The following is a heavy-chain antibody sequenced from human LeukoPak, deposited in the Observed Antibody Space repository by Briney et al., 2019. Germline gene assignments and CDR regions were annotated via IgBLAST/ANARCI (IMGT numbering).Heavy chain of an antibody. CDR1: GFTFDDYA. J-gene: IGHJ4*02. CDR3: AKGHTPYSSSWYYFDC. V-gene: IGHV3-9*01. D-gene: IGHD6-13*01. CDR2: ISWNSGSI. Sequence: GRSLRLSCAASGFTFDDYAMHWVRQAPGKGLEWVSSISWNSGSIGYADSVKGRFTISRDNAKNSLYLHMNSLRVEDTALYYCAKGHTPYSSSWYYFDCWGQGTLVTVSS.